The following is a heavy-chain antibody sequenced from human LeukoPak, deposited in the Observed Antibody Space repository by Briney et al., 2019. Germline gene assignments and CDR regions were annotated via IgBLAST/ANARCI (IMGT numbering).Heavy chain of an antibody. CDR1: GFTFSSYG. J-gene: IGHJ6*03. CDR3: AKDGDTMSGTYYYDMDV. D-gene: IGHD1-26*01. Sequence: PGGSLRLSCAASGFTFSSYGMHWVCQAPGKGLEWVAFIRYDGSNKYYADSVKGRFTISRDNSKNTLYLQMNSLRGEDTAVYYCAKDGDTMSGTYYYDMDVWGKGTTVTIS. CDR2: IRYDGSNK. V-gene: IGHV3-30*02.